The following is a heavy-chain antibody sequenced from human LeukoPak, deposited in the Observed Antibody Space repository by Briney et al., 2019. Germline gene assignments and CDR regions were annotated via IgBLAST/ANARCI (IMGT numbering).Heavy chain of an antibody. CDR1: GGTFSSYA. V-gene: IGHV1-69*13. CDR2: IIPIFGTA. J-gene: IGHJ4*02. CDR3: ARDSVAAAGTNPLD. D-gene: IGHD6-13*01. Sequence: ASVKVSCKASGGTFSSYAISWVRQAPGQGLEWMGGIIPIFGTANYAQKFQGRVTITADESASTAYMELSSLRSEDTAVYYCARDSVAAAGTNPLDWGQGTLVTVSS.